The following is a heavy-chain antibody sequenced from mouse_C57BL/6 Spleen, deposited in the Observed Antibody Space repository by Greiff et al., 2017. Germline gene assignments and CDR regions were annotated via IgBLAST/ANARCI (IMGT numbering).Heavy chain of an antibody. CDR3: ARDRVTFFDY. Sequence: EVQRVESGGGLVKPGGSLKLSCAASGFTFSSYAMSWVRQTPEKRLEWVATISDGGSYTYYPDNVKGRFTISRDNAKNNLYLQMSHLKSEDTAMYYCARDRVTFFDYWGQGTTLTVSS. CDR2: ISDGGSYT. J-gene: IGHJ2*01. V-gene: IGHV5-4*01. D-gene: IGHD2-3*01. CDR1: GFTFSSYA.